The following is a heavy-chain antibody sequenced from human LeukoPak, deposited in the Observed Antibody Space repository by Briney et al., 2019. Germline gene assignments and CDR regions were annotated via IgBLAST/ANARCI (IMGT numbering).Heavy chain of an antibody. Sequence: GGSLRLSCAASGFTFSMYWMSWVRQAPGKGPEWVANIKVDGSEIYYVDSVKGRFTISKDNAKNSLYLQMNSLRAEDTAVYYCTRDRQGPRLYEMDIWGQGTTVTVSS. J-gene: IGHJ6*02. CDR2: IKVDGSEI. V-gene: IGHV3-7*01. CDR3: TRDRQGPRLYEMDI. CDR1: GFTFSMYW. D-gene: IGHD2-8*01.